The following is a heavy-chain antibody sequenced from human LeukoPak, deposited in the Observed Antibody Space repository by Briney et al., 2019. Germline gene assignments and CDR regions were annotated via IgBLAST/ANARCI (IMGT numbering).Heavy chain of an antibody. J-gene: IGHJ3*02. CDR2: IHYSGNT. CDR3: ARTYDSSGLAAFDI. D-gene: IGHD3-22*01. CDR1: GGSISTYY. V-gene: IGHV4-59*08. Sequence: SETLSLTCTVSGGSISTYYWSWIRQPPGKGLEWTAYIHYSGNTNYNPSLKSRVTISIDTSKTQFSLKLSSVTAADTAVYYCARTYDSSGLAAFDIWGQGTMVTVSS.